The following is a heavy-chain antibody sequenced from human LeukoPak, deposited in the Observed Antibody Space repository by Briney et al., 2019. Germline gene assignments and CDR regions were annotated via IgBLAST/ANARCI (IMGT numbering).Heavy chain of an antibody. D-gene: IGHD2-2*01. V-gene: IGHV4-61*02. CDR3: ARRPSLYCSSTSCSSNYYFDY. CDR1: GGSISSGSYY. CDR2: IYTSGST. Sequence: SQTLPLTCTVSGGSISSGSYYWSWIRQPAGKGLEWIGRIYTSGSTYYNPSLKSRVTISVDTSKNQFSLKPSSVTVADTAVYYCARRPSLYCSSTSCSSNYYFDYWGQGTLVTVSS. J-gene: IGHJ4*02.